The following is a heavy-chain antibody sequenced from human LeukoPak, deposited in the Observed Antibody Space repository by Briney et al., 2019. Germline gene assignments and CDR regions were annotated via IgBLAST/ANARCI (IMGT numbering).Heavy chain of an antibody. D-gene: IGHD6-19*01. J-gene: IGHJ4*02. CDR3: ARVGSSGWYVHPTLDY. V-gene: IGHV1-2*02. CDR1: GYTFTGYY. Sequence: ASVKVSCKASGYTFTGYYMHWVRQAPGQGLECMGWINPNSGDTNYAQKFQGRVTVTRDTSISTAYMELSRLRSDDTAVYYCARVGSSGWYVHPTLDYWGQGTLITVSS. CDR2: INPNSGDT.